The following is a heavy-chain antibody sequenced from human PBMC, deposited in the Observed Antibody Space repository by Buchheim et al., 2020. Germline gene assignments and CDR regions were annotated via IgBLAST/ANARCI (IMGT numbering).Heavy chain of an antibody. J-gene: IGHJ4*02. V-gene: IGHV3-48*01. CDR2: ISSISAM. Sequence: EVQLVESGGGLVQPGGSLRLSCAASGFTFRSYSMNWVRQAPGKGLEWVSYISSISAMYYADSMKGRFTISRDNAKSALYLQMNSLRAEDTAVYYCARISGSYYFDYWGQGTL. CDR3: ARISGSYYFDY. CDR1: GFTFRSYS. D-gene: IGHD1-26*01.